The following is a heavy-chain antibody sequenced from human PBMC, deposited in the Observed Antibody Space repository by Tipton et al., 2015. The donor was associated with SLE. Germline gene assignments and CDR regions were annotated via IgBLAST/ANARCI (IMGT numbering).Heavy chain of an antibody. CDR1: GGSISSGGYF. J-gene: IGHJ3*02. V-gene: IGHV4-31*02. Sequence: LRLSCTVSGGSISSGGYFWSWIRQHPGKGLEWIGYIYYSGSTYYNPSLKSRVTISVDTSKNQFSLRLSSVTAADTAVYYCATDGAAAGFDAFDIWGQGTMVAVSS. D-gene: IGHD6-13*01. CDR3: ATDGAAAGFDAFDI. CDR2: IYYSGST.